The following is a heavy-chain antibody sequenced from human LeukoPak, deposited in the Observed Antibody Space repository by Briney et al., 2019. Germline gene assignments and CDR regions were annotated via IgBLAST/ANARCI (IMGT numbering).Heavy chain of an antibody. J-gene: IGHJ4*02. CDR3: ARDSLVEMATITDY. CDR1: GGSISSGSYY. V-gene: IGHV4-61*02. D-gene: IGHD5-24*01. CDR2: IYTSGST. Sequence: SQTLSLTCTVSGGSISSGSYYWSWLRQPAGKGLEWTGRIYTSGSTNYNPSLKSRVTISVDTSKNQFSLKLSSVTAADTAVYYCARDSLVEMATITDYWGQGTLVTVS.